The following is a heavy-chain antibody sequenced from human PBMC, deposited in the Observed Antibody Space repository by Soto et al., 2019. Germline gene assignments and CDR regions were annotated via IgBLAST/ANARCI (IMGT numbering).Heavy chain of an antibody. J-gene: IGHJ6*02. CDR1: GFTFSSYS. D-gene: IGHD3-3*01. Sequence: EVQLVESGGGLVKPGGSLRLSCAASGFTFSSYSMNWVRQAPGKGLEWVSSISSSSSYIYYADSVKGRFTISRDNAKNSLYLQMNSLRAEDTAVYYCERDGVLGYDFWSSSYDCGMDVLGQGTTVTVSS. CDR2: ISSSSSYI. V-gene: IGHV3-21*01. CDR3: ERDGVLGYDFWSSSYDCGMDV.